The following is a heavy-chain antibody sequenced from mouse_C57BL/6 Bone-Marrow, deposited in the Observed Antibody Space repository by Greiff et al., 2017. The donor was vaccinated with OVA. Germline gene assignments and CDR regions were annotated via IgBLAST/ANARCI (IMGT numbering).Heavy chain of an antibody. V-gene: IGHV2-5*01. CDR2: IWRGGST. D-gene: IGHD1-1*01. Sequence: VMLVESGPGLVQPSQSLSITCTVSGFSLTSYGVHWVRQSPGKGLEWLGVIWRGGSTDYNAAFMSRLSITKDNSKSQVFFKMNSLQADDTAIYYCATNYYGSSYVDYAMDYWGQGTSVTVSS. J-gene: IGHJ4*01. CDR1: GFSLTSYG. CDR3: ATNYYGSSYVDYAMDY.